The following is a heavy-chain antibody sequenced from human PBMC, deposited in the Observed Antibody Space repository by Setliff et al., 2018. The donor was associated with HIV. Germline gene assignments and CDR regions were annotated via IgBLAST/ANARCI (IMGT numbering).Heavy chain of an antibody. Sequence: ASVKVSCKASGYPFTSYGICWVRQAPGHGLEWMGYISPYNGDAYYAEKFQGRVTMTTDTSTTAVSMELTNLRSDDAAVYFCARMQAYYNFWRSTYYFDYWGQGTPVTVSS. CDR2: ISPYNGDA. D-gene: IGHD3-3*01. J-gene: IGHJ4*02. V-gene: IGHV1-18*01. CDR1: GYPFTSYG. CDR3: ARMQAYYNFWRSTYYFDY.